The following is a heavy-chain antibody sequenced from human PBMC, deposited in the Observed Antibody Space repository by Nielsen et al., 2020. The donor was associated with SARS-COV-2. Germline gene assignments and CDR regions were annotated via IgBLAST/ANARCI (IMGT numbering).Heavy chain of an antibody. CDR3: TTDLTDYCSGGSCLPFDY. D-gene: IGHD2-15*01. V-gene: IGHV3-15*01. Sequence: GESLKISCAASGFTFSNAWMSWVRQAPGKGLEWVGRIKSKTDGGTTDYAAPVKGRFTISRDDSKNTLYLQMNSLKTEDTAVYYCTTDLTDYCSGGSCLPFDYWGQGTLVTVSS. CDR1: GFTFSNAW. J-gene: IGHJ4*02. CDR2: IKSKTDGGTT.